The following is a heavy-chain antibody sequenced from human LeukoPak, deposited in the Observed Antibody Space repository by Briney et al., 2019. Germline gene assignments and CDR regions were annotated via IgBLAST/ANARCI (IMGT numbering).Heavy chain of an antibody. V-gene: IGHV3-21*01. D-gene: IGHD2-8*01. CDR3: ARIPNIAAFPNWFDP. Sequence: GGSLRLSCAASGFTFSSSTMSWFRQAPGKGLEGVSSINGNWCYKYYAASLKGRFTIFRDNANNSLYLQMNSLTAEYTAVYYCARIPNIAAFPNWFDPWGQGTLVSVSS. CDR2: INGNWCYK. CDR1: GFTFSSST. J-gene: IGHJ5*02.